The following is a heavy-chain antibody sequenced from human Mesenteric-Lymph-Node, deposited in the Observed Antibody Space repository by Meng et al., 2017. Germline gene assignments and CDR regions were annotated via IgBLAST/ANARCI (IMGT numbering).Heavy chain of an antibody. Sequence: QGQLQESGPGLVKPSQTLSLTCTVSGGSISSGDYYWSWIRQPPGKGLEWIGEIYYSGRTNYNPSLKSRVTISLDKSKNQFSLKLSSVTAADTAVYYCARDSDRYSNTFWFDPWGQGTLVTVSS. CDR1: GGSISSGDYY. CDR2: IYYSGRT. D-gene: IGHD5-12*01. J-gene: IGHJ5*02. V-gene: IGHV4-30-4*01. CDR3: ARDSDRYSNTFWFDP.